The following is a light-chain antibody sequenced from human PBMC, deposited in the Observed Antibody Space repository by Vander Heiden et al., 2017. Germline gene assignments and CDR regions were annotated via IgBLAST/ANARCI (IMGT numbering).Light chain of an antibody. J-gene: IGKJ2*01. CDR2: AAS. CDR3: RQYYNDPRYT. V-gene: IGKV1-8*01. Sequence: IRQTQSPSSFSASTGDRVTITSRASQRIIRYVSWYHQQPGKAPNLLIYAASTLQSGVPSRFSGSGSCTAFTLTISCLQSADFSTYYCRQYYNDPRYTFGQGTKLEIK. CDR1: QRIIRY.